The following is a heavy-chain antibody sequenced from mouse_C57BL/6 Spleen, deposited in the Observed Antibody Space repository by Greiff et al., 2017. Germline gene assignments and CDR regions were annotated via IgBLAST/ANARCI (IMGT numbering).Heavy chain of an antibody. Sequence: VQLQQSGAELVRPGTSVKVSCKASGYAFTNYLIEWVKQRPGQGLEWIGVINPGSGGTNYNEKFKGKATLTADKSSSTAYMQLSSLTSEDSAVYFCARGTGAEAMDYWGQGTSVTVSS. V-gene: IGHV1-54*01. CDR3: ARGTGAEAMDY. CDR2: INPGSGGT. D-gene: IGHD4-1*01. CDR1: GYAFTNYL. J-gene: IGHJ4*01.